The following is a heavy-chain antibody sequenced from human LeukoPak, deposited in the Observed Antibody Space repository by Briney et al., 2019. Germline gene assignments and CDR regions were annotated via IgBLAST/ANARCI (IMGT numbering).Heavy chain of an antibody. CDR3: ARAGYSNYDLGY. CDR1: GGSISSYY. J-gene: IGHJ4*02. CDR2: IYYSGST. D-gene: IGHD4-11*01. Sequence: SETLSLTCTVSGGSISSYYWTWIRQPPGKGLEWIGYIYYSGSTYYNPSLKSRVTISVDTSKNQFSLKMSSVTAADTAVYYCARAGYSNYDLGYWGQGTLVTVSS. V-gene: IGHV4-59*01.